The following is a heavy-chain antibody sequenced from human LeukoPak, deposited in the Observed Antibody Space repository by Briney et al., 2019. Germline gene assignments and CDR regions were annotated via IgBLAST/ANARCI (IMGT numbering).Heavy chain of an antibody. V-gene: IGHV4-59*01. CDR3: ARANRGDYNYYYFDY. CDR1: GGSISIYY. J-gene: IGHJ4*02. CDR2: IYYSGNT. Sequence: SETLSLTCTVSGGSISIYYWSWIRQPPGKGLEWIGYIYYSGNTNYNPSLKSRVTISVDTSKNRFSLNLSSVTAADTAVYYCARANRGDYNYYYFDYWGQGTLVTVSS. D-gene: IGHD5-24*01.